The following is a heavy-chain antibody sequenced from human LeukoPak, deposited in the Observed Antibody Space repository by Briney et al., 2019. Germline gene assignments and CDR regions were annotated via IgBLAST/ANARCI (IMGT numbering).Heavy chain of an antibody. CDR2: ISGSGGST. J-gene: IGHJ4*02. CDR1: GFTFSSYA. D-gene: IGHD3-22*01. Sequence: PGGSLRLSCAASGFTFSSYAMSWVRQAPGKGLGWVSAISGSGGSTYYADSVKGRFTISRDNAKNSLYLQMNSLRAEDTAVYYCARDTLNYYDSSGYSGMDYWGQGTLVTVSS. CDR3: ARDTLNYYDSSGYSGMDY. V-gene: IGHV3-23*01.